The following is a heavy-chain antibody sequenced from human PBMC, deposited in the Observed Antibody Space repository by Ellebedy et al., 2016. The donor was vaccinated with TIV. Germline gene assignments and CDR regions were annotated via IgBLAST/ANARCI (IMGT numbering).Heavy chain of an antibody. CDR1: GYTFTSYD. CDR2: INPNTGDT. Sequence: ASVKVSXXASGYTFTSYDINWVRQAPGQGLEWMGWINPNTGDTNYAQKFQGRVTMTRDTSISTAYMELSSLRSDDTAVYYCARTIAAAARGAFYGMDVWGQGTTVTVSS. J-gene: IGHJ6*02. D-gene: IGHD6-13*01. CDR3: ARTIAAAARGAFYGMDV. V-gene: IGHV1-2*02.